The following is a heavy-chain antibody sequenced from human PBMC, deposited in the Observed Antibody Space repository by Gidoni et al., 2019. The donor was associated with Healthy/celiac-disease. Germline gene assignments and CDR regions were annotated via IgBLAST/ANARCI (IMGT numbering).Heavy chain of an antibody. J-gene: IGHJ6*02. V-gene: IGHV1-8*01. D-gene: IGHD3-10*01. Sequence: QVPLVQSGAEVKTPGASVKVSCKASGYTFTSYDNNGVRQASGQGLEWMGWMNTNSDNTGYAQKFQGRVTMTRNTSISTAYMEMSSLRYEDTAVYYCARRVLYGMDVWGQGTTVTVSS. CDR2: MNTNSDNT. CDR3: ARRVLYGMDV. CDR1: GYTFTSYD.